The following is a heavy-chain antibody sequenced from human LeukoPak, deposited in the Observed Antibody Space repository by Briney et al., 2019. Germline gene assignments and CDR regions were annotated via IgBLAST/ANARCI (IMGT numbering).Heavy chain of an antibody. CDR2: ISAYNGNT. V-gene: IGHV1-18*01. CDR3: ARVQWLAPQYYFDY. Sequence: ASVKVSCKASGYTFTSYGISWVRQAPGQGLEWMGWISAYNGNTNYAQELQGRVTMTTDTSTSTAYMELRSLRSDDTAVYYCARVQWLAPQYYFDYWGQGTLVTVSS. J-gene: IGHJ4*02. CDR1: GYTFTSYG. D-gene: IGHD6-19*01.